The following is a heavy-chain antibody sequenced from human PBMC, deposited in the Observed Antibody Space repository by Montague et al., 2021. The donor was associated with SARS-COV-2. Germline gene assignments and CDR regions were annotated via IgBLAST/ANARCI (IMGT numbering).Heavy chain of an antibody. D-gene: IGHD5-18*01. J-gene: IGHJ6*02. CDR3: ARDLGLVPAMVYYYYYGMDV. CDR2: ISTSSSTI. Sequence: SLRLSCAASGFTFSSYSMNWVRQAPGKGLEWVSYISTSSSTIYYADSVKGRFTISRDNAKNSPYLQMNSLRDEDTAVYYCARDLGLVPAMVYYYYYGMDVWGQGTTVTVSS. CDR1: GFTFSSYS. V-gene: IGHV3-48*02.